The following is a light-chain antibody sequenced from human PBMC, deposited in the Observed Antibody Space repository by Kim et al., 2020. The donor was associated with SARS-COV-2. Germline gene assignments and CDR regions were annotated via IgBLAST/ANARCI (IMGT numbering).Light chain of an antibody. CDR1: QSISTY. CDR2: DAS. Sequence: DIQMTQSPSSLSASVGDRVTITCRASQSISTYLNWYQQKPGKAPNLLIYDASSLQSGVPSRFSGSGSGTDFTLTISSLRPDDFATYYCQQSYSTPRTFGQGTKLEIK. CDR3: QQSYSTPRT. J-gene: IGKJ2*01. V-gene: IGKV1-39*01.